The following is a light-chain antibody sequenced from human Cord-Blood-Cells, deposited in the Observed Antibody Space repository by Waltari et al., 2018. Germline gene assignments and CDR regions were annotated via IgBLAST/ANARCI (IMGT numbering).Light chain of an antibody. CDR2: GKN. J-gene: IGLJ3*02. CDR3: NSRDSSGNHEV. CDR1: SLRSYY. Sequence: SSELTQDPAVSVALGQTVRITCQGDSLRSYYASWYQQKPGQAPVLFIYGKNNRPSGIPDRFSGSSSGNTASLTITGAQAEEEADYYCNSRDSSGNHEVFGGGTKLTVL. V-gene: IGLV3-19*01.